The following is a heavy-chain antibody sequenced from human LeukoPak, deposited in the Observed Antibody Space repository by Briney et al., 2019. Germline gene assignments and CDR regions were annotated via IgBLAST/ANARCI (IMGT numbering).Heavy chain of an antibody. CDR1: GYSFTSYW. J-gene: IGHJ4*02. D-gene: IGHD5-24*01. Sequence: TGESLKISCKGSGYSFTSYWIGWVRQMPGKGLEWMGIIYPGDSDTRYSPSFQGQVTISADKSISTAYLQWNSLKASDTAMYYCARPGFTGYNFFDYWGQGTLVTVSS. CDR2: IYPGDSDT. CDR3: ARPGFTGYNFFDY. V-gene: IGHV5-51*01.